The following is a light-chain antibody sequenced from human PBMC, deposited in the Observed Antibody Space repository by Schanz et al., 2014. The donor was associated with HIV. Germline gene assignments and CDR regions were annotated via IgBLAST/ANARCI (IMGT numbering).Light chain of an antibody. CDR3: LLSYGDPRGV. Sequence: QAVVTQEPSLTVSPGGTVTLTCASSTGAVTSGYYPNWFQQKPGQAPRTLIYDTSNKHSWTPARFSGSLLGGKAALTLSGAQPEDEADYYCLLSYGDPRGVFGGGTKLTVL. J-gene: IGLJ3*02. CDR1: TGAVTSGYY. CDR2: DTS. V-gene: IGLV7-46*01.